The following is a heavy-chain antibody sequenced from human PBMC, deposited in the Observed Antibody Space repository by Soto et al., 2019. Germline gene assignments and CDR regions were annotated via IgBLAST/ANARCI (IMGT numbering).Heavy chain of an antibody. CDR3: VRATYFSDSSGYTRCLDY. Sequence: EVQLVESGGGLVQPGGSLRLSCAGSEFTLSDHYIDWVRQAPGKGLEWVGRSRDKAQGYSTAYAASVKGRFTTSRYESKNSVYLQMTSLKTEDTAVYYCVRATYFSDSSGYTRCLDYWGQGTLVTVSS. V-gene: IGHV3-72*01. CDR2: SRDKAQGYST. J-gene: IGHJ4*02. CDR1: EFTLSDHY. D-gene: IGHD3-22*01.